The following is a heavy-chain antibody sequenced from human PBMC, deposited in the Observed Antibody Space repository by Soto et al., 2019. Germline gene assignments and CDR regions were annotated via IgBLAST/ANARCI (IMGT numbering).Heavy chain of an antibody. Sequence: GESLKISCKGSGYSFTSYWIGWVRQMPGKGLEWMGIIYPGDSDTRYSPSFQGQVTISADKSISTAYLQWSSQKASDTAMYYCARHFGSGSGNLGYYYGMDVWGQGTTVTVSS. CDR2: IYPGDSDT. CDR3: ARHFGSGSGNLGYYYGMDV. J-gene: IGHJ6*02. D-gene: IGHD3-10*01. CDR1: GYSFTSYW. V-gene: IGHV5-51*01.